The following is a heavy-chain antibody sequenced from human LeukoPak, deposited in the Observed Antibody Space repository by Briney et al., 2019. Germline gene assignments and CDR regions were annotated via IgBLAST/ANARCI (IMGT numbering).Heavy chain of an antibody. J-gene: IGHJ4*02. D-gene: IGHD5-12*01. V-gene: IGHV3-30*02. Sequence: GGSLRLSCAASGFTFSTYGLHWVLQAPGKGLEWVTFIRYDGNYKYYADSVKGRSTISRDNSKNTLYLQMNSLRADDTAVYYCAKAAEWLRSPFDYWGQGTLVTVSS. CDR2: IRYDGNYK. CDR1: GFTFSTYG. CDR3: AKAAEWLRSPFDY.